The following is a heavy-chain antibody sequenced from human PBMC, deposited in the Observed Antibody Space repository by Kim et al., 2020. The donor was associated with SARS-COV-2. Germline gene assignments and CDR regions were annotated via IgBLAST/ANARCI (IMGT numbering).Heavy chain of an antibody. D-gene: IGHD4-4*01. V-gene: IGHV1-3*01. CDR3: ASADYSNYRANYYYYYMDV. CDR1: GYTFTSYA. CDR2: ITAGNGNT. Sequence: ASVKVSCKASGYTFTSYAMHWVRQAPGQRLEWMGWITAGNGNTTYSQKFQGRVTITRDTSASTAYMELSSLRSEDTAVYYCASADYSNYRANYYYYYMDVWGKGTTVTVSS. J-gene: IGHJ6*03.